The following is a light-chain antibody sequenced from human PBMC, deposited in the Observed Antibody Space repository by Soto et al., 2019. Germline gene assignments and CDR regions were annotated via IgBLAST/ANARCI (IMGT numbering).Light chain of an antibody. CDR1: QSVSNY. CDR2: DAS. J-gene: IGKJ1*01. Sequence: EIVLTQSPATLSLSPGERATLSCRASQSVSNYLAWYQQKPGQAPRLLIYDASNRATGIPARFSGSGSGTDFTLTISGLEPEDFAVYYCQHFGNSLWTFGQGTKVDIK. V-gene: IGKV3-11*01. CDR3: QHFGNSLWT.